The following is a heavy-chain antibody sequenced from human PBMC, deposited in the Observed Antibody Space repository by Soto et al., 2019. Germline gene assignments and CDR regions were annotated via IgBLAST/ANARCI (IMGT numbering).Heavy chain of an antibody. V-gene: IGHV3-23*01. CDR1: GIIFYTYA. CDR2: ISDSGGRT. J-gene: IGHJ4*02. CDR3: AEELLNSVCTCFGY. Sequence: QPGGSPRRTCAPAGIIFYTYALRWVRQAPGKGLEWVSAISDSGGRTYYADSVKGRFTISRDNSESTLYLHMNSRRAEDTAVYFCAEELLNSVCTCFGYRGQLTLFT. D-gene: IGHD2-15*01.